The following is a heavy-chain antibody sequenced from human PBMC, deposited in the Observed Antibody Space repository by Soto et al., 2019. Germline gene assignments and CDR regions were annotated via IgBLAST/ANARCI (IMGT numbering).Heavy chain of an antibody. CDR3: ARDRPEYYFDY. Sequence: SVKVSCKASGGTFSSFTISWVRQAPGQGLEWMGRISPFLDMANYAQTLQGRVTITADKATNTAYMELSSLRSEDTAVYYCARDRPEYYFDYWGQGALVTVSS. J-gene: IGHJ4*02. CDR2: ISPFLDMA. V-gene: IGHV1-69*04. CDR1: GGTFSSFT.